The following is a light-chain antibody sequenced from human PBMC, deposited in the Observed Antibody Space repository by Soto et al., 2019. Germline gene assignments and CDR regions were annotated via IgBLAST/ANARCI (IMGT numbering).Light chain of an antibody. J-gene: IGKJ3*01. V-gene: IGKV1-27*01. Sequence: DIQMTQSPTSLSASVGDRATITCRARQGIRNYVAWYQQIHGKAPKLLIYAASTLQSGVPSRFSGSGSGTDFTLTINRLQPEDVATYSFQKYSSAHGFGPGTKVEIK. CDR2: AAS. CDR3: QKYSSAHG. CDR1: QGIRNY.